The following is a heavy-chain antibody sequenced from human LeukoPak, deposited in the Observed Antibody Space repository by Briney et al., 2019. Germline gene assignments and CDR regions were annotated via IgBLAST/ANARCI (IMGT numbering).Heavy chain of an antibody. CDR1: GFILGDYA. J-gene: IGHJ6*02. Sequence: GGSLRLSCATSGFILGDYAMTWVRQPPGKGLEWVSSVSGSDDTFYAESVRGGFTIAREISMSTVYLQMNSLRAEDTAVYFCVKDRLCGSCRPMDAWGQRTTVTVSS. V-gene: IGHV3-23*01. D-gene: IGHD3-10*02. CDR3: VKDRLCGSCRPMDA. CDR2: VSGSDDT.